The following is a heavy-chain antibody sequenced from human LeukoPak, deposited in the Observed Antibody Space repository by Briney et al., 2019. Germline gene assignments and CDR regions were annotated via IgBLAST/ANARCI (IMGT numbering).Heavy chain of an antibody. CDR2: ISSSGSTI. CDR3: ARESGSSWGDY. D-gene: IGHD6-13*01. V-gene: IGHV3-48*03. Sequence: GGSLRLSCAASGFTFSSYEMNWVRQAPGKGLEWVSYISSSGSTIYYADSVKGRFTISRDNAKNSLYLQMNSLRAEDTAVYYCARESGSSWGDYWGQGTLVTVSS. CDR1: GFTFSSYE. J-gene: IGHJ4*02.